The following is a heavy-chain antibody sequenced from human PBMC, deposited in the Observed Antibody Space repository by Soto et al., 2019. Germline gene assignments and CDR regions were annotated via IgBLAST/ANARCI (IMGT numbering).Heavy chain of an antibody. J-gene: IGHJ3*02. CDR1: GGTFSSYT. CDR2: IIPILGIA. V-gene: IGHV1-69*02. D-gene: IGHD2-15*01. Sequence: ASVKVSCKASGGTFSSYTISWVRQAPGQGLEWMGRIIPILGIANYAQKFQGRVTITADKSTSTAYMELSSLRSEDTAVYYCARPDVVVAATLYDAFDIWGQGTMVTVSS. CDR3: ARPDVVVAATLYDAFDI.